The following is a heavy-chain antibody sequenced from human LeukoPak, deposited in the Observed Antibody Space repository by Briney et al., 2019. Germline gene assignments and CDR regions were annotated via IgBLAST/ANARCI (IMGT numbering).Heavy chain of an antibody. J-gene: IGHJ4*02. V-gene: IGHV1-18*01. D-gene: IGHD3-16*01. CDR2: ISAYNGDT. Sequence: ASVKVPCKASGYSFSSYDISWVRQAPGQGLEWMGWISAYNGDTNYAQKLQGRVTMTTDTSTSTAHMELRSLRSDDTAVYYCARGSSYGFSMGYWGQGTLVTVSS. CDR1: GYSFSSYD. CDR3: ARGSSYGFSMGY.